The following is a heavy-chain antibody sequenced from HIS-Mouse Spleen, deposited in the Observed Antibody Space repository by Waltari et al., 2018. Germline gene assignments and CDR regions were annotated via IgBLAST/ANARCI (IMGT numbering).Heavy chain of an antibody. D-gene: IGHD1-26*01. CDR1: GGSFSGYY. CDR3: ARGALRGSYYWGEYFQH. Sequence: QVQLQQWGAGLLKPSETLSLTCAVYGGSFSGYYWSWIRQPPGKGLEWIGEIKHSGSTTYNPSLKSRVTISVDTSKNQFSLKLSSVTAADTAVYYCARGALRGSYYWGEYFQHWGQGTLVTVSS. V-gene: IGHV4-34*01. J-gene: IGHJ1*01. CDR2: IKHSGST.